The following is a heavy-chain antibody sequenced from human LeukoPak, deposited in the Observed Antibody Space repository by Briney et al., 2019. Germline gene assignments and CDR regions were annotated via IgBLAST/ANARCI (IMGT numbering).Heavy chain of an antibody. V-gene: IGHV1-69*04. CDR3: ARDSYYDSSGLFDY. J-gene: IGHJ4*02. CDR2: IIPILGIA. CDR1: GGTFISYN. Sequence: GSSVKVSCKASGGTFISYNISWVRQAPGQGLEWMGRIIPILGIANYAQNFQGRFTITAHKSTSTAYMELSSLRSEDTAVYYCARDSYYDSSGLFDYWGQGTLVTVSS. D-gene: IGHD3-22*01.